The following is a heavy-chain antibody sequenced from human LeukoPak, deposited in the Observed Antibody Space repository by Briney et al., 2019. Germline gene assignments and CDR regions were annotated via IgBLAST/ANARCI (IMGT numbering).Heavy chain of an antibody. D-gene: IGHD6-19*01. J-gene: IGHJ5*02. CDR3: ERDSAMGNSSGWYGKNWFDP. CDR1: GYTFTCYY. CDR2: INPNSGGT. Sequence: ASVTVSCKASGYTFTCYYMHWVRQAPGQGLEWMGWINPNSGGTNYAQKFQGRVTMTRDTSISTAYMELSRLRSDDTAVYYCERDSAMGNSSGWYGKNWFDPWGQGTLVTVSS. V-gene: IGHV1-2*02.